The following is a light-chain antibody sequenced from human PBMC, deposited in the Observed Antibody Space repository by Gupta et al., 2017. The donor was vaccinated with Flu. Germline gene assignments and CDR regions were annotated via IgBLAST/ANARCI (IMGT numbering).Light chain of an antibody. CDR3: LCKYYSLSSRV. CDR1: SCNIGDNY. V-gene: IGLV1-51*02. J-gene: IGLJ3*02. Sequence: TVTISCTGSSCNIGDNYVYWYQQRPGTSPNLLIYDDSRRPSGVPDRFSGAKYYSSTSVDITSLRPEAEADYYYLCKYYSLSSRVFGGGTKVTVL. CDR2: DDS.